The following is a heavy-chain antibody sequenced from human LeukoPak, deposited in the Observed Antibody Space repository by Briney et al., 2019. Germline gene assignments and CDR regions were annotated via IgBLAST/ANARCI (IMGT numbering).Heavy chain of an antibody. Sequence: SESLSLTCTVSGASISSFSWSWIRQPPGKGREWIGYRYFSGSTKYNPSLESRITMSLDTSKSHFSLRLSSVTAADTAVYYCARHEPGGARHPFDIWGQGTMVTVSS. CDR1: GASISSFS. V-gene: IGHV4-59*08. CDR3: ARHEPGGARHPFDI. CDR2: RYFSGST. J-gene: IGHJ3*02. D-gene: IGHD3-10*01.